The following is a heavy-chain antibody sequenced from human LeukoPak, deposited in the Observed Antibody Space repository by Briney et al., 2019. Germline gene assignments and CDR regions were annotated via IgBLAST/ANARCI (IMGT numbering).Heavy chain of an antibody. CDR1: GYTFRTYG. Sequence: GGSLRLSCAGSGYTFRTYGMHWVRQAAGTGLEWVAVIWHEGSRKDSVDSVKGRFTISRDDSKNTLYLEMNNLKAEDTAVYYCARGGCHGGSCLIDPWGQGTLVTVSS. D-gene: IGHD2-15*01. CDR3: ARGGCHGGSCLIDP. J-gene: IGHJ5*02. V-gene: IGHV3-33*01. CDR2: IWHEGSRK.